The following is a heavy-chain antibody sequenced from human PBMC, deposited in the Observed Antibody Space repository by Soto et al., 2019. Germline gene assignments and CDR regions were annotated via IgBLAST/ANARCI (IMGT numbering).Heavy chain of an antibody. Sequence: SAKVSCKASGGTFSSYAISWVRQAPGQGLEWMGGIIPIFGTANYAQKFQGRVTITADESTSTAYMELSSLRSEDTAVYYCAREDCTNGVCYKDPNTYPPDYYYYGMDVWGQGTTVTVSS. V-gene: IGHV1-69*13. CDR2: IIPIFGTA. CDR3: AREDCTNGVCYKDPNTYPPDYYYYGMDV. CDR1: GGTFSSYA. D-gene: IGHD2-8*01. J-gene: IGHJ6*02.